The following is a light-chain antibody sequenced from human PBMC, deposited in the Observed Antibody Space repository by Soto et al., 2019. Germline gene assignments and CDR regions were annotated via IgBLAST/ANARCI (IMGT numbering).Light chain of an antibody. CDR2: GNS. CDR3: QSYDSSLRGWV. Sequence: QSVLTQPPSVSGAPGQRVTISCTGSSSNIGAGYDVHWYQQLPGTAPKLLIYGNSNRPSGVPDRFSGSKSGTSASLAITGLQAEDSADYYCQSYDSSLRGWVFGVGTKRTVL. J-gene: IGLJ3*02. V-gene: IGLV1-40*01. CDR1: SSNIGAGYD.